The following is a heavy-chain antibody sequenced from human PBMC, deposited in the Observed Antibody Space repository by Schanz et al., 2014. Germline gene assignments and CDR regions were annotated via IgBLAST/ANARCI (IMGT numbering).Heavy chain of an antibody. CDR3: ARDRRNADLDY. J-gene: IGHJ4*02. CDR1: GFTFSNYW. V-gene: IGHV3-11*04. CDR2: ISGSGGST. Sequence: QVQLVESGGGLVKPGGSLRLSCAASGFTFSNYWMHWVRQAPGKGLVWVSAISGSGGSTYYADSMKGRFTVSRDNAENALYLQMNSLRAEDTALYYCARDRRNADLDYWGQGTLVTVSS. D-gene: IGHD1-1*01.